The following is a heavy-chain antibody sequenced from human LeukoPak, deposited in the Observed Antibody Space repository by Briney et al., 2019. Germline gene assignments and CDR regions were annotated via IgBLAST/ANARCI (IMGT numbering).Heavy chain of an antibody. CDR2: IFSRSESR. V-gene: IGHV3-21*01. D-gene: IGHD2/OR15-2a*01. J-gene: IGHJ4*02. CDR3: ARDFFHSTESRPFDY. Sequence: KPGRSLRLSCAASGFNFGAYTINWVRQAPGKGLEWVSCIFSRSESRLYADSVKGRFTISRDNAKNSLYLQMDSLRAEDTAVYYCARDFFHSTESRPFDYWGQGTLVTVSS. CDR1: GFNFGAYT.